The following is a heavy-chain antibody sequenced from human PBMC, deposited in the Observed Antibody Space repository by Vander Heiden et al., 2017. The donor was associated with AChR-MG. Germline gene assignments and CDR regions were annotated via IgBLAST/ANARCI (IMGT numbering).Heavy chain of an antibody. CDR3: ARDRTSNHYLDY. V-gene: IGHV3-33*01. J-gene: IGHJ4*02. Sequence: QVQLVESGGGVVQPGRSLRLYCAASGFTFSSYGRHWVRQAPGKGLEWVAVIWSDGSGKYYADSVKCRFTISRDNSENTLYLQMNSLRAEDTAVYYCARDRTSNHYLDYWGQGTLVTVSS. CDR2: IWSDGSGK. CDR1: GFTFSSYG.